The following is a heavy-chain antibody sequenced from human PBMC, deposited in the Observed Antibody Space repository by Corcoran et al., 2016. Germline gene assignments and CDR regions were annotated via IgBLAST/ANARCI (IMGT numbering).Heavy chain of an antibody. CDR3: ARGAVRGDTYYYYYGMDV. D-gene: IGHD3-10*01. Sequence: QVQLVQSGAEVKKPGASVKVSCKASGYTFTSYYMHWVRQAPGQGLEWMGIINPSGGSTSYAQKFQGRVTMTRDTSTSTVYMELSSLRSEDTAVYDWARGAVRGDTYYYYYGMDVWGQGTTVTVSS. CDR1: GYTFTSYY. V-gene: IGHV1-46*01. CDR2: INPSGGST. J-gene: IGHJ6*02.